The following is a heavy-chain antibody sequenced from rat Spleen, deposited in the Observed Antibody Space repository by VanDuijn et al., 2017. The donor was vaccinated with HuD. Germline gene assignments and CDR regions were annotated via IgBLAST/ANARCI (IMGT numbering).Heavy chain of an antibody. CDR2: IWAGGGI. J-gene: IGHJ2*01. Sequence: QVQLKESGPGLVQPSQTLSLTCTVSGFSLSSYGVIWVRQPPGKGLEWMGVIWAGGGINYNSAVQSRLSISRDTSKSQVFLKMNSLQPEDTGTYYCARHDYSGDVDFEYWGQGVRVTVSS. CDR1: GFSLSSYG. V-gene: IGHV2-13*01. CDR3: ARHDYSGDVDFEY. D-gene: IGHD1-1*01.